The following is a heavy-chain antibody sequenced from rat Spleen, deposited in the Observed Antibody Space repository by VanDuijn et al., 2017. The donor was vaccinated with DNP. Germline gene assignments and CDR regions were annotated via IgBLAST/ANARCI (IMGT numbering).Heavy chain of an antibody. CDR3: ARGLRGYAMDA. CDR1: GFTFSGFW. D-gene: IGHD1-11*01. J-gene: IGHJ4*01. V-gene: IGHV5-58*01. Sequence: EVQLVETGGGLVQPGRSLKLSCVASGFTFSGFWMYWIRQVPGQGLEWVASINTDGDTTYYPDSVKGRLTVPRNNAQNTVCLQMNSLRSEDTATYYCARGLRGYAMDAWGQGTSVTVSS. CDR2: INTDGDTT.